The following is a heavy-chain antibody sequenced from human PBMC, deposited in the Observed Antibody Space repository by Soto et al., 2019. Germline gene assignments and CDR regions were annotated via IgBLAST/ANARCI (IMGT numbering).Heavy chain of an antibody. J-gene: IGHJ3*02. D-gene: IGHD3-10*01. CDR3: ARGHEFGGNSDAFDI. V-gene: IGHV1-69*14. CDR1: GRTFSTSS. CDR2: ILPIFGTA. Sequence: QLQLVQSGAEVKKPGSSVKVSCKASGRTFSTSSINRLRQAPGQRPEWMGNILPIFGTADYAQKFRDRVTITADKSTNTAYMELLSLFSEDAAVYYCARGHEFGGNSDAFDIWGQGTVVTVSS.